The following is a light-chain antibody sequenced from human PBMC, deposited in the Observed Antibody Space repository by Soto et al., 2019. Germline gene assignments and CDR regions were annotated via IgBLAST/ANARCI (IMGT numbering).Light chain of an antibody. Sequence: AIQMTQSPSSLSASVGDRVTITCRASQDIGNDLGWYQQKPGKAPKLLIYAASSLQSGVSSRFSGSGSGTDFTLTISSLQPEDFATYYCLQVFNFPRTFGQGTKWIS. J-gene: IGKJ1*01. CDR2: AAS. CDR3: LQVFNFPRT. V-gene: IGKV1-6*02. CDR1: QDIGND.